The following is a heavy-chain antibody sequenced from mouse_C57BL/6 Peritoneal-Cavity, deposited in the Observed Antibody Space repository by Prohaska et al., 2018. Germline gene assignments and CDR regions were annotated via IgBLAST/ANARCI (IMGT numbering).Heavy chain of an antibody. V-gene: IGHV2-2*01. CDR3: ARGGVANYYFDY. Sequence: GKGLEWLGVIWSGGSTDYNAAFIYRLSISKDNSKSQVFFKMNSLQADDTAIYYCARGGVANYYFDYWRQGTTLTVSS. D-gene: IGHD1-1*01. CDR2: IWSGGST. J-gene: IGHJ2*01.